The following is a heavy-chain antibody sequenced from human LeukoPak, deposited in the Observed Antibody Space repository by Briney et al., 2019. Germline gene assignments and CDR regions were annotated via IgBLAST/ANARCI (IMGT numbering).Heavy chain of an antibody. CDR2: IYSGGST. CDR3: ARVGYDYVWGSYGPIDY. D-gene: IGHD3-16*01. V-gene: IGHV3-53*01. Sequence: GGSLRLSCAASGFTVSSNYMTWVRQAPGKGLEWVSVIYSGGSTYYADSVKGRFTISRDNSGNTLYLQMNSLRAEDTAVYYCARVGYDYVWGSYGPIDYWGQGTLVTVSS. J-gene: IGHJ4*02. CDR1: GFTVSSNY.